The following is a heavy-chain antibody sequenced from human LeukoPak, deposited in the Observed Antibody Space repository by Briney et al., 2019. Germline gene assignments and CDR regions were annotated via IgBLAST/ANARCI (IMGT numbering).Heavy chain of an antibody. V-gene: IGHV1-2*02. Sequence: ASVKVSCKASGYTFIGYYMHWVRQAPGQGPEWMGWINAISGGTNYAQKFQGRVTMTRDTSISTAYMELSSLRSDDTAVYYCARGPHTSYDLWSGYWVYYGMDVWGQGTTVTVSS. J-gene: IGHJ6*02. CDR1: GYTFIGYY. CDR2: INAISGGT. D-gene: IGHD3-3*01. CDR3: ARGPHTSYDLWSGYWVYYGMDV.